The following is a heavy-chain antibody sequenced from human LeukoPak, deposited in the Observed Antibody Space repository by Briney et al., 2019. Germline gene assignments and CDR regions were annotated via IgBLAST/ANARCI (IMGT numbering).Heavy chain of an antibody. CDR1: GFTFSDHY. D-gene: IGHD5-24*01. CDR3: ANVGDVYKDAFDI. CDR2: IKQDGSEK. V-gene: IGHV3-7*01. Sequence: GGSLRLSCAASGFTFSDHYMDWVRQAPGKGLEWVACIKQDGSEKYYVDSVKGRFTISRDNAKNSLYLQMNTLRAEDTAVYYCANVGDVYKDAFDIWGQGTMVTVSS. J-gene: IGHJ3*02.